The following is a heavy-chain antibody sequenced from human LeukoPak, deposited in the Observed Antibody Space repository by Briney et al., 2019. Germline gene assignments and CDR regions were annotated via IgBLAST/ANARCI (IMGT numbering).Heavy chain of an antibody. Sequence: GGSLRLSCAASGFTFSSYSMNWVRQAPGKGLEWVSYISSSSSTIYYADSVKGRFTISRDNAENSLYLQMNSLRAEDTAVYYCARGRVITMVRGVLVYWGQGTLVTVSS. D-gene: IGHD3-10*01. J-gene: IGHJ4*02. V-gene: IGHV3-48*01. CDR2: ISSSSSTI. CDR1: GFTFSSYS. CDR3: ARGRVITMVRGVLVY.